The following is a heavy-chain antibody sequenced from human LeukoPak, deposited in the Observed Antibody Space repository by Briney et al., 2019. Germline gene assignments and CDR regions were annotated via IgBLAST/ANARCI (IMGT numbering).Heavy chain of an antibody. Sequence: GGSLRLSCAASGFTFSSYAMSWVRQAPGKGLEWVSAISGRGGSTFYADSVKGRFTISRDNSKNTLYLQMNSPRAEDTAIYYCAKDMLLPWNWGQGTLVTVSS. V-gene: IGHV3-23*01. CDR1: GFTFSSYA. CDR2: ISGRGGST. CDR3: AKDMLLPWN. D-gene: IGHD2-8*01. J-gene: IGHJ4*02.